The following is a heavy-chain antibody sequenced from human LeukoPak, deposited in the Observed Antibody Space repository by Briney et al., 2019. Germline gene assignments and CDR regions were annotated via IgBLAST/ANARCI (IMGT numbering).Heavy chain of an antibody. Sequence: EASVKVSCKASGGTFSSYAISWVRQATGQGLEWMGWMNPITGNTGYAQKFQGRVTISKNTSISTAYMELSSLRSEDTAVYYCARKRYSSSSNYYYMDVWGRGTTVTVSS. CDR2: MNPITGNT. J-gene: IGHJ6*03. D-gene: IGHD6-6*01. CDR3: ARKRYSSSSNYYYMDV. V-gene: IGHV1-8*03. CDR1: GGTFSSYA.